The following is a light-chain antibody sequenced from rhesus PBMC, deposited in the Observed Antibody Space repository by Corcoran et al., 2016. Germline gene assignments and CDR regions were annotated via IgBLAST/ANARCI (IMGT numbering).Light chain of an antibody. V-gene: IGKV1-22*01. CDR2: KAS. J-gene: IGKJ2*01. CDR1: QNIYIW. CDR3: QQYTSSPYS. Sequence: DIQMTQSPSSLSASVGDTVTITCRASQNIYIWLAWYHQKPGKAPNLLIYKASSLQSGVPSSVSGSGAGTDFTLTISSLQSEDFATYYCQQYTSSPYSFGHGTKVQIK.